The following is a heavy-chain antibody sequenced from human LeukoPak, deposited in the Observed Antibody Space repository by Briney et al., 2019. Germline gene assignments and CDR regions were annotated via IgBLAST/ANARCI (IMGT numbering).Heavy chain of an antibody. V-gene: IGHV3-7*01. Sequence: GGSLRLSCAASEFTFSFYWMTWVRQAPGKGLEWVANILPDGSEKYYLDSVKGRFTISRDNPTNSLYLQINGLRAEDTALYYCGRLARNAWYAVDYWGQGTLVTVSS. J-gene: IGHJ4*02. CDR3: GRLARNAWYAVDY. CDR2: ILPDGSEK. CDR1: EFTFSFYW. D-gene: IGHD6-19*01.